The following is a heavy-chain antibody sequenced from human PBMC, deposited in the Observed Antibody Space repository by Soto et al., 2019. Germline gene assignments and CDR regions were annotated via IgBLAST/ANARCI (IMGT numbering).Heavy chain of an antibody. D-gene: IGHD3-16*01. Sequence: QVQLVQSGAEVKKPGSSVKVSCKASGGTFSNSNINWVRQAPGQGLEWMGRIIPLLSISNYAQKFQGRVTITADKSTSTAYMELSSLRSEDTAVYYCARDVDLWGLGMRFWGQGTLVTVSS. V-gene: IGHV1-69*08. CDR2: IIPLLSIS. CDR1: GGTFSNSN. CDR3: ARDVDLWGLGMRF. J-gene: IGHJ4*02.